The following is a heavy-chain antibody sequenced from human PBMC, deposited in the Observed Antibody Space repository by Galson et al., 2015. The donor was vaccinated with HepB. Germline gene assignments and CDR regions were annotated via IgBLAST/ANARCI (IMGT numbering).Heavy chain of an antibody. J-gene: IGHJ4*02. V-gene: IGHV4-34*01. CDR3: ARGGGSCDSASCHPFDY. CDR1: GGSFRGSS. CDR2: ILHSGTT. Sequence: LSLTCAVYGGSFRGSSWTWIRQSPGKGLEWVGEILHSGTTRYNPSLKSRVTISGDTSKNQFSLRLTSLTAADTAVYYCARGGGSCDSASCHPFDYWGQGTQVSVSS. D-gene: IGHD2-2*01.